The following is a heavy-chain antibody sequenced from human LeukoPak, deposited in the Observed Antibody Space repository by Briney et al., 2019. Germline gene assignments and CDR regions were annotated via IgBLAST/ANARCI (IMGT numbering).Heavy chain of an antibody. CDR3: ARALTRYSTAWYGY. J-gene: IGHJ4*02. V-gene: IGHV1-2*02. Sequence: ASVKVSCKTSGFTFKDYYIHWVRQAPGQGLEWMGWLNPYSGGTNYAQKFQGRVTLTRDTSITTAYMDLSSLTSDDTALYYCARALTRYSTAWYGYWGQGTLVTVSS. CDR2: LNPYSGGT. CDR1: GFTFKDYY. D-gene: IGHD6-19*01.